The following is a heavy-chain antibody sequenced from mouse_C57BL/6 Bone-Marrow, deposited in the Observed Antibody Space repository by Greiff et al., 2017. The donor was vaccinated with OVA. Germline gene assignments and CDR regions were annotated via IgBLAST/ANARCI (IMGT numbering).Heavy chain of an antibody. CDR3: ARGATTVVANWYFDV. CDR2: IRYDGSN. V-gene: IGHV3-6*01. CDR1: GYSITSGYY. J-gene: IGHJ1*03. D-gene: IGHD1-1*01. Sequence: DVQLVESGPGLVKPSPSLSLTCSVTGYSITSGYYWNWIRQFPGNKLECVGYIRYDGSNNYNPSLKNRIAITRDTAKNQFVMKLNSVTTEDTATYDCARGATTVVANWYFDVWGTGTTVTVSS.